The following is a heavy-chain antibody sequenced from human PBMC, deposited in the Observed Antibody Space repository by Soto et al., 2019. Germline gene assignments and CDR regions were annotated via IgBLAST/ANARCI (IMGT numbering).Heavy chain of an antibody. CDR1: GFTFDDYA. CDR3: ARDKALVVPSLVNSDYYYYAMDV. Sequence: GGSLRLSCAASGFTFDDYAMHWVRQAPGKGLEWVSGISWNRGSTKYGVSVRGSFTVSRDISKNTLYLQMNGLRDEDTVIYYCARDKALVVPSLVNSDYYYYAMDVWGQGTTVTVSS. CDR2: ISWNRGST. D-gene: IGHD2-2*01. V-gene: IGHV3-9*01. J-gene: IGHJ6*02.